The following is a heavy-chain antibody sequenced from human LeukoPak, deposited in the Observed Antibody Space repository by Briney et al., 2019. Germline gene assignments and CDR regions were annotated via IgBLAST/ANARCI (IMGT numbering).Heavy chain of an antibody. V-gene: IGHV3-15*07. CDR3: TTTYYDILTGYELRID. CDR1: GFTFSNAW. J-gene: IGHJ4*02. CDR2: IKSKTDGGTT. D-gene: IGHD3-9*01. Sequence: PGGSLRLSCAASGFTFSNAWMDWVRQAPGKGLEWVGRIKSKTDGGTTDYAAPVKGRFTISRDDSKNTLYLQMNSLKTEDTAVYYCTTTYYDILTGYELRIDWGQGTLVTVSS.